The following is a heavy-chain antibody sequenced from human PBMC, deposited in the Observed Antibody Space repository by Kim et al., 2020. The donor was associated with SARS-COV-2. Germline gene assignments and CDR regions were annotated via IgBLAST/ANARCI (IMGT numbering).Heavy chain of an antibody. J-gene: IGHJ4*02. CDR1: GFTFSSYA. CDR3: VKDYNSSCYDHYLDY. D-gene: IGHD6-13*01. CDR2: ISSNGGSK. V-gene: IGHV3-64D*09. Sequence: GGSLRLSCAASGFTFSSYAMHWVRQAPGKGLEWVSAISSNGGSKYYADSVKGRFTISRDNSKNTLYLEMSSLRAEDTAVYYCVKDYNSSCYDHYLDYWGQETLVTASS.